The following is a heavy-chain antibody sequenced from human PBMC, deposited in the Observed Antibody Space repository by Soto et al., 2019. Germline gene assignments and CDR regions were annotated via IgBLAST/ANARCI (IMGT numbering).Heavy chain of an antibody. CDR3: ARVGSSNYYDSSGHYFDY. D-gene: IGHD3-22*01. J-gene: IGHJ4*02. Sequence: ASVKVSCKASGYTFTSYGISWVRQAPGQGLEWMGWISAYNGNTNYAQKLQGRVTMATDTSTSTVYMELSSLRSEDTAVYYCARVGSSNYYDSSGHYFDYWGQGTLVTVSS. CDR2: ISAYNGNT. V-gene: IGHV1-18*01. CDR1: GYTFTSYG.